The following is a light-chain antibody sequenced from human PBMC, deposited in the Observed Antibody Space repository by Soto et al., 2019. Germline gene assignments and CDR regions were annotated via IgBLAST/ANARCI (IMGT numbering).Light chain of an antibody. Sequence: DIPMTQSPSTLSASVGDRVTITCRASQSISSWLAWYQQKPGKAPKLLIYKASSLESGVPSRFSGGGSGTEFTLTISSLQPDDFATYYCQQYNSLTWTFGQGTKVEIK. CDR2: KAS. J-gene: IGKJ1*01. CDR1: QSISSW. V-gene: IGKV1-5*03. CDR3: QQYNSLTWT.